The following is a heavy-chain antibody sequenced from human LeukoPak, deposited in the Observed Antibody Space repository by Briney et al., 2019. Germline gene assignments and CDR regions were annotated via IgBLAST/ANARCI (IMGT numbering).Heavy chain of an antibody. CDR2: IYYSGST. J-gene: IGHJ4*02. CDR3: ARLKGYSYGSFDY. D-gene: IGHD5-18*01. V-gene: IGHV4-39*01. CDR1: GGSISSSSYY. Sequence: PSETLSLTCTVSGGSISSSSYYWGWIRQPPGKGLEWIGSIYYSGSTYYNPSLKSRVTISVDTSKNQFSLKLSSVTAADTAVYYCARLKGYSYGSFDYWGQGTLVTVSS.